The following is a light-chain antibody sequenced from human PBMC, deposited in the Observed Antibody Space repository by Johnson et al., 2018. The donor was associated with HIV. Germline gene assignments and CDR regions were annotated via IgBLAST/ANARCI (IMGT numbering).Light chain of an antibody. CDR3: GTWDSSRRADLYG. J-gene: IGLJ1*01. Sequence: QSVLTQPPSVSAAPGQKVTISCSGSSSNIGNNYVSWYQQLPGTAPKLLIYDNNKRPSGIPDRFSGSKSGTSATLGITGLQTGDEADYYCGTWDSSRRADLYGCGSGTNVIVL. CDR2: DNN. V-gene: IGLV1-51*01. CDR1: SSNIGNNY.